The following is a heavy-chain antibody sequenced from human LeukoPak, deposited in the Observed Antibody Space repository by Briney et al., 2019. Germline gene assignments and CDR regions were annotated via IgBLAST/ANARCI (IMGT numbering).Heavy chain of an antibody. Sequence: SETQSLTCAVYGGSFRGNYWTWIRQPPGKGLEWIGEINDSGSTNYNPSLKSRVTLSIDTPKNQISLKLSSVTAADTAVYYCARVQYQLLYGYYYYYMDVWGKGTTVTVSS. J-gene: IGHJ6*03. CDR1: GGSFRGNY. CDR3: ARVQYQLLYGYYYYYMDV. D-gene: IGHD2-2*02. V-gene: IGHV4-34*01. CDR2: INDSGST.